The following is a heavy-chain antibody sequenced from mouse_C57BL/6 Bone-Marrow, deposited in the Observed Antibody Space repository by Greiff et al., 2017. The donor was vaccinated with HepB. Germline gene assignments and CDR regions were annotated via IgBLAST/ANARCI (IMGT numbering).Heavy chain of an antibody. V-gene: IGHV1-54*01. CDR2: INPGSGGT. J-gene: IGHJ2*01. CDR3: ARGGLLRYPGD. CDR1: GYAFTNYL. Sequence: VMLVESGAELVRPGTSVKVSCKASGYAFTNYLIEWVKQRPGQGLEWIGVINPGSGGTTYNEKFKGKATLTADESSSTAYMQLRSLTSEDSAVYFCARGGLLRYPGDGGQGTTLTVSS. D-gene: IGHD1-1*01.